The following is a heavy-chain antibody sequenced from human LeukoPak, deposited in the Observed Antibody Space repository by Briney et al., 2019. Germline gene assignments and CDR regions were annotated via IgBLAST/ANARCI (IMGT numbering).Heavy chain of an antibody. CDR3: ARDYYGSGTRYYYYMDV. J-gene: IGHJ6*03. CDR1: GYTFTSYY. CDR2: INPSGGST. V-gene: IGHV1-46*01. Sequence: ASVKVSCKASGYTFTSYYMHWVRQAPGKGLEWMGRINPSGGSTSYAQKFQGRVTMTRDTSTSTVYMELSRLRAEDTAVYYCARDYYGSGTRYYYYMDVWGKGTTVTISS. D-gene: IGHD3-10*01.